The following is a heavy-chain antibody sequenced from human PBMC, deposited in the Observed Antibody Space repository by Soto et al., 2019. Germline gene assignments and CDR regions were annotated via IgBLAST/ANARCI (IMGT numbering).Heavy chain of an antibody. V-gene: IGHV3-23*01. D-gene: IGHD3-22*01. CDR3: AKRGAPYYDSSGYYHRYFDY. CDR2: ISGSGGST. Sequence: LRLSCAASGFTFSSYAMSWVRQSPGKGLEWVSAISGSGGSTYYADSVKGRFTISRDNSKNTLYLQMNSLRAEDTAVYYCAKRGAPYYDSSGYYHRYFDYWGQGTLVTVSS. J-gene: IGHJ4*02. CDR1: GFTFSSYA.